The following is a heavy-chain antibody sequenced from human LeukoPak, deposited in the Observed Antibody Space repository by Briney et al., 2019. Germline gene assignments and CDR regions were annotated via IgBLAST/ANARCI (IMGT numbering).Heavy chain of an antibody. CDR2: IYSGGST. CDR3: ARARRGSFDY. Sequence: PGGSLRLSCAASGFTVSSNYMSWVRQAPGKGLEWVSVIYSGGSTYYADPVRGRFTISRDNSKNTLYLQMNSLRAEDTAVYYCARARRGSFDYWGQGTLVTVSS. J-gene: IGHJ4*02. CDR1: GFTVSSNY. D-gene: IGHD3-16*01. V-gene: IGHV3-53*01.